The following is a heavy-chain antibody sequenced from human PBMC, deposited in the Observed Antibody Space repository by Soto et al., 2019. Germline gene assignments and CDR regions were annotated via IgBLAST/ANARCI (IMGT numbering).Heavy chain of an antibody. CDR2: IKQDGSEI. D-gene: IGHD2-2*01. V-gene: IGHV3-7*05. CDR3: AKSLSAIPGDS. J-gene: IGHJ4*02. CDR1: GFTFSSYW. Sequence: EVQLVESGGGLVQSGGSLRLSCAASGFTFSSYWMSWVRQGPGKGPEWVANIKQDGSEIYYVDSVKGRFTISRENDKSSLYLQMTSLRAEDTAVYHWAKSLSAIPGDSWGQGTLVTVSS.